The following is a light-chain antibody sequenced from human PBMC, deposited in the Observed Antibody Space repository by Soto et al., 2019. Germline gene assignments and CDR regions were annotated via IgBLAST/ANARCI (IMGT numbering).Light chain of an antibody. CDR3: MQSLQTPPWT. CDR1: QSLLQTNGYTY. V-gene: IGKV2-28*01. J-gene: IGKJ1*01. CDR2: LTS. Sequence: DLVMTQSPLALPVTPGEPASIFCRSSQSLLQTNGYTYLDWYLQKPGQSPQLLIYLTSIRASGVPDRFSGSGSGTEFTLKISKVEAEDVGVYYCMQSLQTPPWTFGPGTKVEFK.